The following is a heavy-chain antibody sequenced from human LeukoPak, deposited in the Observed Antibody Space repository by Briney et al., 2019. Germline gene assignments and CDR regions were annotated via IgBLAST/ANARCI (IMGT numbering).Heavy chain of an antibody. Sequence: GGSLRLSCAASGFTFRSYAMHWVRQAPGKGLEWVAVISYDGSNKYYADSVKGRFTISRDNSKNTLYLQMNSLRAEDTAVYYCARDGVLLWFGELSTGYYMDVWGKGTTVTVSS. J-gene: IGHJ6*03. D-gene: IGHD3-10*01. CDR3: ARDGVLLWFGELSTGYYMDV. CDR1: GFTFRSYA. CDR2: ISYDGSNK. V-gene: IGHV3-30*04.